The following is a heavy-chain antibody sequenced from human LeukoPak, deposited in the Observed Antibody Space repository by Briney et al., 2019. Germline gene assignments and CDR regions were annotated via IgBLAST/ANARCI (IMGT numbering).Heavy chain of an antibody. V-gene: IGHV1-18*01. CDR2: ISAYNGNT. CDR1: GYTFTSYG. Sequence: ASVKVSCKASGYTFTSYGISWVRQAPGQGLEWMGRISAYNGNTNYAQKLQGRVTMTTDTSTSTAYMELRSLRSDDTAVYYCARDKRYYGSGSYQVARDYWGQGTLVTVSS. CDR3: ARDKRYYGSGSYQVARDY. J-gene: IGHJ4*02. D-gene: IGHD3-10*01.